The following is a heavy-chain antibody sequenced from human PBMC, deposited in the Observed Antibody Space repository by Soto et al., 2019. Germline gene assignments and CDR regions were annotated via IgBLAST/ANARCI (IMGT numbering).Heavy chain of an antibody. Sequence: GGSLRLSCAASGFTFSSYGMHWVRQAPGKGLEWVAVIWYDGSNKYYADSVKGRFTISRDNSKNTLYLQMNSLRAEDTAAYYCARDLSSGSDTRYYYDGMDVWGQGTTVTVSS. J-gene: IGHJ6*02. CDR2: IWYDGSNK. CDR1: GFTFSSYG. CDR3: ARDLSSGSDTRYYYDGMDV. D-gene: IGHD1-26*01. V-gene: IGHV3-33*01.